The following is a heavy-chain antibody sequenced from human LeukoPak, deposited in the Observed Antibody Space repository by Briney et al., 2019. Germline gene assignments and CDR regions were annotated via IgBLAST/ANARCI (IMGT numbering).Heavy chain of an antibody. J-gene: IGHJ4*02. CDR2: IYSSGST. V-gene: IGHV4-4*07. CDR3: AREDYRNRALDY. CDR1: GGSISSYY. Sequence: KASETLSLTCTVSGGSISSYYWSWIRQPAGKGLEWIGRIYSSGSTDYNPSLKSRVTMSVDTSKNKFSLKLSSVTAADTAVYYCAREDYRNRALDYWGQGTLVTVSS. D-gene: IGHD4-11*01.